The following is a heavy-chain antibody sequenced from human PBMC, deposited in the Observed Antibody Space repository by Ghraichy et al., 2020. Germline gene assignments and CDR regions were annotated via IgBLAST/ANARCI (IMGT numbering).Heavy chain of an antibody. D-gene: IGHD6-19*01. J-gene: IGHJ6*02. Sequence: ASVKVSCKASGYTFTGYYMHWVRQAPGQGLEWMGWINPNSGGTNYAQKFQGRVTMTRDTSISTAYMELSRLRSDDTAVYYCAHAVAKDYYYGMDVWGQGTTVTVSS. V-gene: IGHV1-2*02. CDR1: GYTFTGYY. CDR3: AHAVAKDYYYGMDV. CDR2: INPNSGGT.